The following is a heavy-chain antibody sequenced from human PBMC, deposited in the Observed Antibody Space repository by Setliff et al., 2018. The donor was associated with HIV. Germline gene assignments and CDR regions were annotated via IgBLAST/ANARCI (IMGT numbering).Heavy chain of an antibody. CDR1: GGTFSSYV. D-gene: IGHD2-15*01. CDR3: ALPYCGGGNCWSSASLPPAGWFDP. V-gene: IGHV1-69*05. J-gene: IGHJ5*02. Sequence: GASVKVSCKASGGTFSSYVISWVRQAPGQGPEWMGGIIPMYGVANYAQKFQGRVTITTDESTSTAYMELSSLRSEDTAVYYCALPYCGGGNCWSSASLPPAGWFDPWGQGTLVNVSS. CDR2: IIPMYGVA.